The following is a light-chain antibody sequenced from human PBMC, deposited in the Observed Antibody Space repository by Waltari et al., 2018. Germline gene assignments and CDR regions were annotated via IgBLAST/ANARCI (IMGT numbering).Light chain of an antibody. CDR2: LGS. CDR3: MQALQTPFT. J-gene: IGKJ3*01. CDR1: QSLLHSNGYNY. V-gene: IGKV2-28*01. Sequence: DIVMTQSPLSLPVTPGEPASISCRSSQSLLHSNGYNYLDWYLQKPGQSPQLLIYLGSNRASGVPDRFSGSGLGTEFTLKISRVEAEDVGVYYCMQALQTPFTFGPGTKVDIK.